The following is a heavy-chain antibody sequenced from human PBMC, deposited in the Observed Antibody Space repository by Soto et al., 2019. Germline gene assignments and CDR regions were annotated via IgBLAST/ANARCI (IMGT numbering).Heavy chain of an antibody. CDR1: GYTFTSYG. Sequence: QVQLVQSGAEVKKPGASVKVSCKASGYTFTSYGISWVRQAPGQGLEWMGWISAYNGNTNYAQKLQGRVTMTTDTSTSTAYMGLRSLRSDDTAVYYCARSTYFYYDSSGYYYYYGMDVWGQGTTVTVSS. D-gene: IGHD3-22*01. J-gene: IGHJ6*02. CDR2: ISAYNGNT. V-gene: IGHV1-18*01. CDR3: ARSTYFYYDSSGYYYYYGMDV.